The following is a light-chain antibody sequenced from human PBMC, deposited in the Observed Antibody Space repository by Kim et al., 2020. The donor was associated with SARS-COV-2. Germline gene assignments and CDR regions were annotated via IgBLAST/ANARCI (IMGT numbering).Light chain of an antibody. CDR3: QSYDGDNPWV. J-gene: IGLJ3*02. CDR1: SGSIASNY. CDR2: EDN. Sequence: LTQPHSVSESPGKTVTISCTRSSGSIASNYVQWYQQRPDSAPTTLIYEDNRRPSGIPDRFSGSIDSSSNSASLTISGLKTEDEADYYCQSYDGDNPWVFGGGTKVTVL. V-gene: IGLV6-57*04.